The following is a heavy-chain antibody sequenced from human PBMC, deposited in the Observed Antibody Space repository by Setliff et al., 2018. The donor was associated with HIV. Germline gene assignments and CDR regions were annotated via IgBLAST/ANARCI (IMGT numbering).Heavy chain of an antibody. D-gene: IGHD6-19*01. CDR3: ARPRRVRSRAWYWFDI. V-gene: IGHV4-38-2*01. CDR1: GYSINSGFS. J-gene: IGHJ5*02. CDR2: IYQSGSI. Sequence: SETLSLTCAASGYSINSGFSRAWIRQPPGQGPQWIGRIYQSGSIYYNPSLQSRVTIPVDSSKNQFSLNLFSVTAADTAVYYCARPRRVRSRAWYWFDIWGQGTLVTVSS.